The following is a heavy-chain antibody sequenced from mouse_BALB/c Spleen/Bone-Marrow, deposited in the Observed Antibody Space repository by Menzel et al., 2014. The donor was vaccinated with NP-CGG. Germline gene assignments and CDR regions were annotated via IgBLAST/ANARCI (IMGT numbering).Heavy chain of an antibody. Sequence: VQLQQSGAELVKPGASVKLSCTASDFNIKDAYMHWVKQRPEQGLEWIERIDPANVNTKYDTKFQGRATITADTSSNTAYLLLSSLTSEDTAVYYCAVYYYGRSSFAYWGQGTLVTVSA. D-gene: IGHD1-1*01. CDR1: DFNIKDAY. CDR3: AVYYYGRSSFAY. V-gene: IGHV14-3*02. CDR2: IDPANVNT. J-gene: IGHJ3*01.